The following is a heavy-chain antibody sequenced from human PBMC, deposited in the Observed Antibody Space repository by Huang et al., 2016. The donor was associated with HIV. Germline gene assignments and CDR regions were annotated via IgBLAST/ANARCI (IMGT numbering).Heavy chain of an antibody. CDR3: ARDRKYDNAWYWFDP. CDR1: GGTFSSYA. CDR2: IIPSFGTP. Sequence: QVQLVQSGAEVKKPGSSVRVSCEAFGGTFSSYAINWVRQAPGQGREGMGGIIPSFGTPNYAQKFQGRGTSTADEATSTAYMELSSMRSDDTAVYYCARDRKYDNAWYWFDPWGQGTLVTVSS. J-gene: IGHJ5*02. V-gene: IGHV1-69*01. D-gene: IGHD1-1*01.